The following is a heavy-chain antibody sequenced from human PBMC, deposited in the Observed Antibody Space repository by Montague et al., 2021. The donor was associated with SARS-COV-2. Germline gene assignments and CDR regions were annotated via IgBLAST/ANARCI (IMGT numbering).Heavy chain of an antibody. Sequence: SETLSLTCTVSGGSISSYYWSWIRQPPGKGLEWIGYIYYSGSTHYNPSLKSPVTISVDTSKNQFSLKLSSVTAADTAVYYWARVGFFEDDAFDIWGQGTMVTVSS. J-gene: IGHJ3*02. D-gene: IGHD3-3*01. V-gene: IGHV4-59*01. CDR2: IYYSGST. CDR3: ARVGFFEDDAFDI. CDR1: GGSISSYY.